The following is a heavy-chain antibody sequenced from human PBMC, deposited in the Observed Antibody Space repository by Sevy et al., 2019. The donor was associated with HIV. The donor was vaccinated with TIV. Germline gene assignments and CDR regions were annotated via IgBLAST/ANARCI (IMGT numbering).Heavy chain of an antibody. CDR1: GFTFSDYC. D-gene: IGHD1-1*01. CDR3: ARATGTEAFDAFDI. CDR2: ISDSSCYI. J-gene: IGHJ3*02. Sequence: GGSLRLSCAASGFTFSDYCVNWVRQAPGKGLEWVSSISDSSCYIYDADSVKGRFTISRDNAKNSLYLQMNSLRAEDTAVYYCARATGTEAFDAFDIWGQGTMVTVSS. V-gene: IGHV3-21*01.